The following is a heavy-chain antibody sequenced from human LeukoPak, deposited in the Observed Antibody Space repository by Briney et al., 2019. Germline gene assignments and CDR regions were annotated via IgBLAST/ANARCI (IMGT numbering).Heavy chain of an antibody. Sequence: SQTLSLTCTVSGGSISSGDYYWSWLRQPPGKGLEWIGYIYYSGSTYYNPSLKSRVTISVDTSKNQFSLKLSSVTAADTAVYYCARDFLLYHWFDHWGQGTLVTVSS. J-gene: IGHJ5*02. CDR1: GGSISSGDYY. CDR3: ARDFLLYHWFDH. V-gene: IGHV4-30-4*08. CDR2: IYYSGST. D-gene: IGHD2-2*02.